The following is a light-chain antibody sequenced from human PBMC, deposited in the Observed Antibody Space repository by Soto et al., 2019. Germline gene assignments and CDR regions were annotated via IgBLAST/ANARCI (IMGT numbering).Light chain of an antibody. CDR1: QSISSW. V-gene: IGKV1-5*01. CDR3: QQYNSYWWA. J-gene: IGKJ1*01. CDR2: DAS. Sequence: DIQMTQSPSTLSASVGDRVTITCRASQSISSWLAWYQQKPGKAPKLLIYDASSLESGVPPRFSGSGSGTEFTLTISSLQPDDFATYYCQQYNSYWWAFGQGTK.